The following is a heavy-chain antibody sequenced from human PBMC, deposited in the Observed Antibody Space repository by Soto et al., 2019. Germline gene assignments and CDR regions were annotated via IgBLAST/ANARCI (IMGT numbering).Heavy chain of an antibody. Sequence: GGSLRLSCAASGFTFSSYGMHWVRQAPGKGLERVAVIWYDGSNKYYADSVKGRFTISRDNSKNTLYLQMNSLRAEDTAVYYCARARFDSSGYYGYWGQGTLVIVSS. CDR1: GFTFSSYG. CDR2: IWYDGSNK. V-gene: IGHV3-33*01. CDR3: ARARFDSSGYYGY. D-gene: IGHD3-22*01. J-gene: IGHJ4*02.